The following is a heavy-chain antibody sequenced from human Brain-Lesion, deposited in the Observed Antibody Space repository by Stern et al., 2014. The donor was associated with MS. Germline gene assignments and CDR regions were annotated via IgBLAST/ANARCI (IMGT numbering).Heavy chain of an antibody. V-gene: IGHV4-31*03. J-gene: IGHJ4*02. D-gene: IGHD3-22*01. CDR1: GGSINSGGYY. Sequence: QVQLVESGPGLVKPSPTLPLTCTVSGGSINSGGYYWSWIRQYPGKGLEWIGYIYYTGSAYYDPSLKSRLSMSIDTSKNQFSLNRNSVTAADTAVYYWARGARYSDSSGYFFYFDYWGQGTLVTVSS. CDR3: ARGARYSDSSGYFFYFDY. CDR2: IYYTGSA.